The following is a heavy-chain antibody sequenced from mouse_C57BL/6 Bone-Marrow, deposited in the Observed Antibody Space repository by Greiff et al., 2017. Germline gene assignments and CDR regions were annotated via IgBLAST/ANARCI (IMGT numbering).Heavy chain of an antibody. CDR1: GFTFSDYG. D-gene: IGHD1-1*01. J-gene: IGHJ1*03. CDR2: ISSGSSTI. V-gene: IGHV5-17*01. CDR3: ASYYYGSSWYFDV. Sequence: EVQLVESGGGLVKPGGSLKLSCAASGFTFSDYGMHWVRQAPEKGLEWVAYISSGSSTIYYADTVKGRFTISRDNAKNTLFLQMTSRRSEDTAMYYCASYYYGSSWYFDVWGTGTTVTVSS.